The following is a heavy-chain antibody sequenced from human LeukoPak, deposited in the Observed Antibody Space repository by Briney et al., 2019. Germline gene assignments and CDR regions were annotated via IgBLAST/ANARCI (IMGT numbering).Heavy chain of an antibody. CDR3: AREWHMITFGGVIAQGYYYMDV. J-gene: IGHJ6*03. CDR1: GGSISSYY. Sequence: SETLSLTCTVSGGSISSYYWSWIRQPPGKGLEWIGYIYYSGSTNYNPSLKSRVTISVDTSKNQLSLKLSSVTAADTAVYYCAREWHMITFGGVIAQGYYYMDVWGKGTTVTVSS. V-gene: IGHV4-59*01. D-gene: IGHD3-16*02. CDR2: IYYSGST.